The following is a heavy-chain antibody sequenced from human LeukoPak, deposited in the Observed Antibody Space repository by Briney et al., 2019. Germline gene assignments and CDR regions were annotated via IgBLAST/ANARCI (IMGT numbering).Heavy chain of an antibody. CDR2: ISYDGSNK. Sequence: GGSLRLSCAASGFTFSSYAMHWVCQAPGKGLEWVAVISYDGSNKYYADSVKGRFTISRDNSKNTLYLQMNSLRAEDTAVYYCARDPTIFGVVIKNWFDPWGQGTLVTVSS. CDR1: GFTFSSYA. D-gene: IGHD3-3*01. CDR3: ARDPTIFGVVIKNWFDP. V-gene: IGHV3-30*04. J-gene: IGHJ5*02.